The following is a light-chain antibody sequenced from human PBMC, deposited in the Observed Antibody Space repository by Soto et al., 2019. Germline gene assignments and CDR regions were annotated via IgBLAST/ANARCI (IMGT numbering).Light chain of an antibody. CDR3: QQYNDWPRIT. V-gene: IGKV3-15*01. CDR1: QSVSSN. CDR2: GAS. J-gene: IGKJ5*01. Sequence: EGVMTQSPATLSVSPGERATVSCRASQSVSSNLAWYQQKPGQAPRLLIYGASTRATDIPARFSGAGSGTEFTLTISSLQSEDFAIYYCQQYNDWPRITFGQGTRLEIK.